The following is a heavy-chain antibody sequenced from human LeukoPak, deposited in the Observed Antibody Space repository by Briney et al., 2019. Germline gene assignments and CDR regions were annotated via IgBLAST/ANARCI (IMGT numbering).Heavy chain of an antibody. CDR3: ARDRQSRYGTDV. J-gene: IGHJ6*02. CDR2: ISSSGTTI. Sequence: AGGSLRLSCAVSAFTFSDYYMSWIRQAPGKGLEWVSSISSSGTTIYYADSVRGRFTISRDNTKNSLYLQMNSLRAEDTAVYYCARDRQSRYGTDVWGQGTTVTVSS. CDR1: AFTFSDYY. V-gene: IGHV3-11*01.